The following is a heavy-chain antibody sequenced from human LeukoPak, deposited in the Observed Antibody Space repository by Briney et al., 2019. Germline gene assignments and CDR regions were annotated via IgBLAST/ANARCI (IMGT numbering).Heavy chain of an antibody. Sequence: ASVKVSCKASGYTFTSYAMNWVRQAPGQGLEWMGWINTNTGNPTYAQGFTGRFVFSLDTSVSTAYLQISSLKAEDTAVYYCAREFLLDFDWLFTSDWDYWGQEPWSPSPQ. D-gene: IGHD3-9*01. V-gene: IGHV7-4-1*02. CDR2: INTNTGNP. CDR3: AREFLLDFDWLFTSDWDY. J-gene: IGHJ4*01. CDR1: GYTFTSYA.